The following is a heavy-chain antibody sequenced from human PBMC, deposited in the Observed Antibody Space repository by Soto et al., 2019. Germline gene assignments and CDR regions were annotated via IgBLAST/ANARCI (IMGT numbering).Heavy chain of an antibody. V-gene: IGHV3-66*01. CDR3: SRDYSSAWIPHYDYGMDV. D-gene: IGHD6-19*01. Sequence: GGSLRLSCAASGFTVSSNYMSWVRQAPWKGLEWVSVIYSGGSTYYADSVKGRFTISRDNSKNTLYLHMNSLRAEDTAVYYCSRDYSSAWIPHYDYGMDVWGQGTTVTVSS. CDR1: GFTVSSNY. J-gene: IGHJ6*02. CDR2: IYSGGST.